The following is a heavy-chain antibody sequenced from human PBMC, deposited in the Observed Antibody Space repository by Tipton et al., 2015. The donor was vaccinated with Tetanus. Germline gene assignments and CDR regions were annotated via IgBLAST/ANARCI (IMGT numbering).Heavy chain of an antibody. V-gene: IGHV3-7*01. D-gene: IGHD3-16*01. J-gene: IGHJ5*02. CDR3: VRAHLTASRMSPWGT. CDR2: IKQDGSEK. CDR1: GFIFRNYL. Sequence: SLRLSCAASGFIFRNYLMYWVRQAPGKGLEWVASIKQDGSEKYYVDSVKGRFTISRDNAKNSLHLQMNSLTAEDTAVYHCVRAHLTASRMSPWGTWGQGTLVTVSS.